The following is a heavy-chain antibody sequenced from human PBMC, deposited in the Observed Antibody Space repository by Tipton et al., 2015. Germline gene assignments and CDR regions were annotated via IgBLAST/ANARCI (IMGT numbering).Heavy chain of an antibody. CDR2: IYYSGST. V-gene: IGHV4-59*08. Sequence: TLSLTCTVSGGSFSDYYWSWIRQSPGEGLEWIGYIYYSGSTNYNPSLRSRVAMSMDTSKNQFSLKLSSVTAADTAVYYCARGHKNGDSPWDYWGQGTLVTVSS. CDR3: ARGHKNGDSPWDY. CDR1: GGSFSDYY. D-gene: IGHD4-17*01. J-gene: IGHJ4*02.